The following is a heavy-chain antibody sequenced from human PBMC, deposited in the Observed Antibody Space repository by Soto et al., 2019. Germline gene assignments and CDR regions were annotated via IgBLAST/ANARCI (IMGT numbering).Heavy chain of an antibody. CDR2: IYHSGST. Sequence: SETLSLTCAVSGYSISSGYYWGWIRQPPGKGLEWIGSIYHSGSTYYNPSLKSRVTISVDTSKNQFSLKLSSVTAADTAVYYCARRRESEMATITGYYYYYGMDVWGQGTTVTVSS. CDR3: ARRRESEMATITGYYYYYGMDV. D-gene: IGHD5-12*01. CDR1: GYSISSGYY. V-gene: IGHV4-38-2*01. J-gene: IGHJ6*02.